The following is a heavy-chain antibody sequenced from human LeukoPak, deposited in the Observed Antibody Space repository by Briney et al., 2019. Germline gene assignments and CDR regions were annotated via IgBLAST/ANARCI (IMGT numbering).Heavy chain of an antibody. D-gene: IGHD3-22*01. CDR3: AKNSEIVVVITTLFDY. CDR2: VWYDGSNE. V-gene: IGHV3-33*06. CDR1: GFTFSSYG. Sequence: PGRSLRLSCAASGFTFSSYGMHWVRQAPGKGLEWVAVVWYDGSNEYYADSVKGRFTISRDNSKNTLYLQMNSLRAEDTAVYYCAKNSEIVVVITTLFDYWGQGTLVTVSS. J-gene: IGHJ4*02.